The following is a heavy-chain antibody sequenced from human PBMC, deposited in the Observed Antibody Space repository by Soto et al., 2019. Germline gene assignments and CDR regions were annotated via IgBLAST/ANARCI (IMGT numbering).Heavy chain of an antibody. CDR1: GGSISSGGYY. J-gene: IGHJ3*02. D-gene: IGHD1-1*01. V-gene: IGHV4-31*03. CDR2: IYYSGST. Sequence: SETLSLTCTVSGGSISSGGYYWSWIRQHPGKGLEWIGYIYYSGSTYYNPSLKGRVTISVDTSKNQFSLKLSSVTAADTAVYYCARDGTGPGAADAFDIWGQGTMVTVSS. CDR3: ARDGTGPGAADAFDI.